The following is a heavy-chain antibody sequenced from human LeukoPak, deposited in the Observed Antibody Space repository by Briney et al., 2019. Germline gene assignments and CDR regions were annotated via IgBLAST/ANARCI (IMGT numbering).Heavy chain of an antibody. J-gene: IGHJ3*02. Sequence: GGSLRLSCAASGFTFSDYYMSWIRQAPGKGLEWVSYISSSSGSTIYYADSVKGRFTISRDNAKNSLYLQMNSLRAEDTAVYYCARSWVPPFDIWGQGTMVTVSS. V-gene: IGHV3-11*04. D-gene: IGHD1-1*01. CDR1: GFTFSDYY. CDR3: ARSWVPPFDI. CDR2: ISSSSGSTI.